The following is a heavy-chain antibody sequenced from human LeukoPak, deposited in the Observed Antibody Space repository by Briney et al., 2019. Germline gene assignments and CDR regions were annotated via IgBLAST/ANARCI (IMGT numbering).Heavy chain of an antibody. Sequence: GESLKISCKGSGYSFTSYWICWVRQMPGKGLEWMGIIYPGDSDTRYSPSFQGQVTISADKSISTAYLQWSSLKASDTAMYYCASYPSSSWTEDAFDIWGQGTMVTVSS. D-gene: IGHD6-13*01. J-gene: IGHJ3*02. V-gene: IGHV5-51*01. CDR3: ASYPSSSWTEDAFDI. CDR2: IYPGDSDT. CDR1: GYSFTSYW.